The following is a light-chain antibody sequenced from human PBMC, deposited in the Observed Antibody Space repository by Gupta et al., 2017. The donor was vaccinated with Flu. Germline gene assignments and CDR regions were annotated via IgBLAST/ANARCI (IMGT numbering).Light chain of an antibody. Sequence: QSALTQPASVSGSPGQSLTISCTGTSSDVGGYNYVSWYQQHPGKAPKLMIYEVSNRPSGVSNRLSGSKSGNTASLTISGLQAEDEGEYYCSSYARSSTLVVFGGGTKLTVL. CDR1: SSDVGGYNY. CDR2: EVS. CDR3: SSYARSSTLVV. J-gene: IGLJ2*01. V-gene: IGLV2-14*03.